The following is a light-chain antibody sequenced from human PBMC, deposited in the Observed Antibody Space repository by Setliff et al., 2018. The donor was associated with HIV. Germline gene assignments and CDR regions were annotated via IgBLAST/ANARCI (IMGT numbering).Light chain of an antibody. Sequence: QSALTQPGSVSGSPGQSITISCTGTSSDVGGYNYVSWYQKHTGNAPNVVIYSVTNRPSWISNRFSGSKSGNMASLTISGFQAEDEAVYYCLSYTSGNIDVFGTGTRSPS. CDR1: SSDVGGYNY. CDR2: SVT. CDR3: LSYTSGNIDV. J-gene: IGLJ1*01. V-gene: IGLV2-14*03.